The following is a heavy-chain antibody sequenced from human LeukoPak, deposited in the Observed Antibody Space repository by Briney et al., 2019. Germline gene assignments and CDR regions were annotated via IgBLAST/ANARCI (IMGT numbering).Heavy chain of an antibody. J-gene: IGHJ4*02. CDR3: ARVDASPYSSSWYFDY. CDR1: GGSISSGVYY. Sequence: SETLSLTCTVSGGSISSGVYYWIWIPQHPGKGLEGIGYIYYSGSTYYNPSLKSRVTISVDTSKTKFSLKMSSVPAADTAVYYCARVDASPYSSSWYFDYWGQGTLVTVSS. V-gene: IGHV4-31*03. D-gene: IGHD6-13*01. CDR2: IYYSGST.